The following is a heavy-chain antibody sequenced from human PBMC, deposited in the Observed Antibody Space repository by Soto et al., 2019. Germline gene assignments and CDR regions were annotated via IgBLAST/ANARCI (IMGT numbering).Heavy chain of an antibody. D-gene: IGHD3-3*01. J-gene: IGHJ6*04. CDR3: ARGPPLERDFWSGYYGHDDV. V-gene: IGHV4-34*01. CDR2: INHSGST. CDR1: GGSFSGYY. Sequence: SETLSLTCAVYGGSFSGYYWSWIRQPPGKGLEWIGEINHSGSTNYNPSLKSRVTISVDTSKNQFSLKLSSVTAADTAVYYCARGPPLERDFWSGYYGHDDVWGKGTTVTVSS.